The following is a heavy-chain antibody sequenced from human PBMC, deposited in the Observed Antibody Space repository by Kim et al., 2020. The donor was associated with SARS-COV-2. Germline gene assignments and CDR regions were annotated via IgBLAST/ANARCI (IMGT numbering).Heavy chain of an antibody. D-gene: IGHD6-13*01. Sequence: GGSLRLSCAASGFTFGDYAMSWVRQAPGKGLEWVGFIRSKGYGGKTEYAASVKGRFTISRDDSKSIPYLQKNSLKTEDTALYYCTRDLIIATYYYYYGMDVWGQETTVTAS. CDR1: GFTFGDYA. CDR3: TRDLIIATYYYYYGMDV. CDR2: IRSKGYGGKT. J-gene: IGHJ6*02. V-gene: IGHV3-49*04.